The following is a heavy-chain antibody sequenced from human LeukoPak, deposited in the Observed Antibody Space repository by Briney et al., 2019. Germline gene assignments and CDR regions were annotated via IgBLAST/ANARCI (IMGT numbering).Heavy chain of an antibody. CDR1: GYTFTSYY. D-gene: IGHD6-19*01. CDR3: ERSWAHNPKYSSGWYVQLDP. CDR2: INPSGGST. J-gene: IGHJ5*02. Sequence: ASVKVSCKASGYTFTSYYMHWVRQAPGQGLEWMGIINPSGGSTSYAQKFQGRVTMTRDTSTSTVYMELSSLRSEDTAVYYCERSWAHNPKYSSGWYVQLDPWGQGTLVTVSS. V-gene: IGHV1-46*01.